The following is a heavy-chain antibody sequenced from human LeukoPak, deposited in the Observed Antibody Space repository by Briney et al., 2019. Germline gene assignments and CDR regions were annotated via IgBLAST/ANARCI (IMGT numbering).Heavy chain of an antibody. CDR1: GYTFTSYG. CDR2: ISAYNGNT. D-gene: IGHD6-19*01. Sequence: GASVKVSCKASGYTFTSYGISWVRQAPGQGLEWMGWISAYNGNTNYAQKLQGRVTMTTDTSTSTAYMELRSLRSDDTAVYYCARDPLWGSSGWCFDIWGQGTMVTVSS. CDR3: ARDPLWGSSGWCFDI. V-gene: IGHV1-18*01. J-gene: IGHJ3*02.